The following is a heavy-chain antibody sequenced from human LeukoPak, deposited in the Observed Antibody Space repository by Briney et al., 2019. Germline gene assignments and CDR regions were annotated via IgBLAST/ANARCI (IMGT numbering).Heavy chain of an antibody. V-gene: IGHV1-69*04. CDR3: ATEGIMIPFGGRGYFDY. D-gene: IGHD3-16*01. J-gene: IGHJ4*02. Sequence: SVKVSCKASGGTFSSYAISWVRQAPGQGREWMGRIIPILGIANYAQKFQGRVTITADKSTSTAYMELSSLRSEDTAVYYCATEGIMIPFGGRGYFDYWGQGTLVTVSS. CDR2: IIPILGIA. CDR1: GGTFSSYA.